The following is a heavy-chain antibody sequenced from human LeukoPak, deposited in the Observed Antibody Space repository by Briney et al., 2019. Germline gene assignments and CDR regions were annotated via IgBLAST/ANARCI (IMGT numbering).Heavy chain of an antibody. V-gene: IGHV3-53*01. J-gene: IGHJ2*01. CDR3: ARDWEGLGEYWYFDL. CDR2: IFSGGTI. D-gene: IGHD1-26*01. CDR1: GFTVSSDY. Sequence: GGSLRLSCAASGFTVSSDYMSWVRQAPGKGLEWVSVIFSGGTIYYADSVKGRFTISRDHSKNTLYLQMNSLRAEDTAVYYCARDWEGLGEYWYFDLWGRGTLVTVSS.